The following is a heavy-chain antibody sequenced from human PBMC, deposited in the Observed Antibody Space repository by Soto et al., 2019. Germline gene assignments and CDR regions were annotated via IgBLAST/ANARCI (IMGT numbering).Heavy chain of an antibody. V-gene: IGHV5-51*03. Sequence: EVQLVQSGPEVKKSGESLKISCNGSGYSFTSNWIGWVRQMPGKGLEWMGIIYPSDSDTRYSPSFQGQVTISADKSISTDYLQWSSLKASDTAMYYCARPPSGTTTFFDSWGQGTLVTVSS. CDR2: IYPSDSDT. CDR1: GYSFTSNW. J-gene: IGHJ4*02. D-gene: IGHD1-7*01. CDR3: ARPPSGTTTFFDS.